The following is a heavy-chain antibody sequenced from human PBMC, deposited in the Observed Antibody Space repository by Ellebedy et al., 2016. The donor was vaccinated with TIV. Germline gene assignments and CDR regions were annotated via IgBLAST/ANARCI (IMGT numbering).Heavy chain of an antibody. CDR3: ARRGSYYDSSGPDSYWYFDL. Sequence: MPGGSLRLSCTVSGGSISSSYWSWIRQPPGKGLGWIGYIYYSGSTNYNPSLKSRVTISVDTSKNQFSLKLSSVTAADTAVYYCARRGSYYDSSGPDSYWYFDLWGRGTLVTVSS. CDR2: IYYSGST. V-gene: IGHV4-59*08. J-gene: IGHJ2*01. D-gene: IGHD3-22*01. CDR1: GGSISSSY.